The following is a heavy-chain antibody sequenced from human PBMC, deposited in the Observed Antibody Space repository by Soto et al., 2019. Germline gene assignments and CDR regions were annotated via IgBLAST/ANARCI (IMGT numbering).Heavy chain of an antibody. CDR2: IKSKTDGGTT. CDR3: TTEEVEYYYDSSGYYTDAFDI. CDR1: GFTFSNAW. V-gene: IGHV3-15*01. D-gene: IGHD3-22*01. Sequence: PGGSLRLSCAASGFTFSNAWMSWVRQAPGKGLEWVGRIKSKTDGGTTDYAAPVKGRFTISRDDSKNTLYLQMNSLKTEDTAVYYCTTEEVEYYYDSSGYYTDAFDIWGQGTMVTV. J-gene: IGHJ3*02.